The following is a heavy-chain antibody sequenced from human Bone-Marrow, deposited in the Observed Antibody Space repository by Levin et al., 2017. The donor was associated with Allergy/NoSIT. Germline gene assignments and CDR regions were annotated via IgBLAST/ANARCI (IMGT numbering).Heavy chain of an antibody. V-gene: IGHV3-15*07. CDR3: TTDGTYCISTSCYYYYYGMDV. CDR1: GFTFSNAW. Sequence: GGSLRLSCAASGFTFSNAWMNWVRQAPGKGLEWVGRIKSKTDGGTTDYAAPVKGRFTISRDDSKNTLYLQMNSLKTEDTAVYYCTTDGTYCISTSCYYYYYGMDVWGQGTTVTVSS. J-gene: IGHJ6*02. D-gene: IGHD2-2*01. CDR2: IKSKTDGGTT.